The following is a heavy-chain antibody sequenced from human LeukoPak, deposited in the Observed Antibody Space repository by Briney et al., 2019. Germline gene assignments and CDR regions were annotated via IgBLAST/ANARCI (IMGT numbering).Heavy chain of an antibody. V-gene: IGHV4-59*01. D-gene: IGHD6-6*01. CDR2: IYYSGNT. J-gene: IGHJ6*03. Sequence: MPSETLSLTCTVSGGSISSYYWSWIRQPPGKGLEWIGYIYYSGNTNYNPSLKSRVTILVDTSKNQVSLKLSSVTAADTAVYFCARDWGVGGRPGYMDVWGKGTTVTVSS. CDR1: GGSISSYY. CDR3: ARDWGVGGRPGYMDV.